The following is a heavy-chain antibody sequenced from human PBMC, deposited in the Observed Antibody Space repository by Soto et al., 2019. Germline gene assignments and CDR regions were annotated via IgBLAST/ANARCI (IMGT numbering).Heavy chain of an antibody. J-gene: IGHJ5*02. V-gene: IGHV1-69*08. CDR2: IIPILGIA. D-gene: IGHD1-1*01. CDR3: AREASTGTTEAWFDP. CDR1: GGTFSSYT. Sequence: QVQLVQSGAEVKKPGSSVKVSCKASGGTFSSYTISWVRQAPGQGLEWMGRIIPILGIANYAQKFQGRVTITAYKSTSTSYMELSSLRSEDTAVYYCAREASTGTTEAWFDPWGQGTLVTVSS.